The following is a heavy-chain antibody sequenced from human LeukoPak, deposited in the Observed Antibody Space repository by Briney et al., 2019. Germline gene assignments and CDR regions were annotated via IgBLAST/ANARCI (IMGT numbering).Heavy chain of an antibody. CDR1: GFTFSSYS. Sequence: GGSLRLSCAASGFTFSSYSMNWVRQAPGKGLEWVSSISSSSSYIYYADSVKGRFTISRDNAKNSLYLQMNSLRAEDTAVYYCAGEDSNYVERAYGMDVWGQGTTVTDSS. CDR3: AGEDSNYVERAYGMDV. J-gene: IGHJ6*02. D-gene: IGHD4-11*01. CDR2: ISSSSSYI. V-gene: IGHV3-21*01.